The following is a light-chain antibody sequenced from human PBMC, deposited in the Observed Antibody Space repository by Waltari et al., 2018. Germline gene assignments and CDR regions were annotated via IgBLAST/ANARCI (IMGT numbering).Light chain of an antibody. Sequence: SYDLTQPPSVSVSPGPTARIPCSGTALPKLYSYWYQQKPGQAPLLLIYKDTQRASGIPERFSGSTSGTTVTLTISGVQAEDAADYYCQSADTDFANHVLFGGGTQLTVL. CDR1: ALPKLY. CDR3: QSADTDFANHVL. J-gene: IGLJ2*01. CDR2: KDT. V-gene: IGLV3-25*03.